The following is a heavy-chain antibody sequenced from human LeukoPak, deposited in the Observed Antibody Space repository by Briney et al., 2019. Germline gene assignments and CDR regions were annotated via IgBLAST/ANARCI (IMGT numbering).Heavy chain of an antibody. CDR1: GFTFSNAW. V-gene: IGHV4-34*01. J-gene: IGHJ4*02. CDR3: ARGSLGWNAHTIDY. Sequence: PGGSLRLSCAASGFTFSNAWMSWVRQAPGKGLEWIGEINHSGSTNYNPSLKSRVTISVDTSKNQFSLRLSSLTAADTAVYYCARGSLGWNAHTIDYWGQGTLVTVSS. D-gene: IGHD1-1*01. CDR2: INHSGST.